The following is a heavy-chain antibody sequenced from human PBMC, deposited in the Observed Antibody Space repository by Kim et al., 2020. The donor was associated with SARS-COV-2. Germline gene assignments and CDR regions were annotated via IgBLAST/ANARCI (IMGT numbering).Heavy chain of an antibody. D-gene: IGHD3-22*01. J-gene: IGHJ3*01. V-gene: IGHV1-3*01. CDR3: ARAIYYYYDSSGYREFLF. CDR1: GYTFTSYA. CDR2: INAGNGNT. Sequence: ASVKVSCKASGYTFTSYAMHWVRQAPGQRLEWMGWINAGNGNTKYSQKFQGRVTITRDTSASTAYMELSSLRSEDTAVYYCARAIYYYYDSSGYREFLFWGQGTMVTVSS.